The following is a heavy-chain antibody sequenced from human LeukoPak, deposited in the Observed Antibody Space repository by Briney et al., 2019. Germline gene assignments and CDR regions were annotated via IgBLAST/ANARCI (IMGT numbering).Heavy chain of an antibody. Sequence: PSETLSLTCTVSGGSTSNYFCTWLRQSAGKGLEWIGRIHTSGSTNYNPSLKSRVSMSVDTSKNQFSLKLSAVTAADTAVYYCARDPEGHGYYFDYWGQGALVTVSS. V-gene: IGHV4-4*07. J-gene: IGHJ4*02. CDR1: GGSTSNYF. D-gene: IGHD3-3*01. CDR3: ARDPEGHGYYFDY. CDR2: IHTSGST.